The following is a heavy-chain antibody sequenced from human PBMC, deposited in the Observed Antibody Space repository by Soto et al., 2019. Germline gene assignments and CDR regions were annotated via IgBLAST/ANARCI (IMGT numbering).Heavy chain of an antibody. CDR2: IYYSGST. Sequence: SLTCTVSGGSISSSSYYWGWIRQPPGKGLEWIGSIYYSGSTYYNPSLKSRVTISVDTSKNQFSLKLSSVTAADTAVYYCARLGLSDFWSGYYPLYGMDVWGQGTTVTVSS. V-gene: IGHV4-39*01. J-gene: IGHJ6*02. CDR1: GGSISSSSYY. CDR3: ARLGLSDFWSGYYPLYGMDV. D-gene: IGHD3-3*01.